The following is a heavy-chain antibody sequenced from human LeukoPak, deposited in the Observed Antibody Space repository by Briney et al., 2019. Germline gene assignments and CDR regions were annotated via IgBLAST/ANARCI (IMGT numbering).Heavy chain of an antibody. CDR3: AREGEAAAGAFDN. J-gene: IGHJ4*02. D-gene: IGHD6-13*01. V-gene: IGHV4-59*01. CDR2: IYYSGTI. Sequence: SETLSLTCTVSGGSIRNCYSVWIRQPPGKGLELIGSIYYSGTIKYNPSLKSRVTILVDTSKNQFSLKLTSVTVADTAVYFCAREGEAAAGAFDNWGQGTLVTVSA. CDR1: GGSIRNCY.